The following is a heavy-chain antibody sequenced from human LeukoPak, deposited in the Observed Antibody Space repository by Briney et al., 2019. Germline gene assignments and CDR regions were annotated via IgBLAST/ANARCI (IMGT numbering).Heavy chain of an antibody. CDR1: GFSFSSYT. CDR3: ARVRMGATVSNYYYYYMDV. D-gene: IGHD1-26*01. V-gene: IGHV3-64*01. J-gene: IGHJ6*03. CDR2: IISHGGNT. Sequence: GGSLRLSCAASGFSFSSYTMHWVRQAPGKGLEYVSAIISHGGNTHYTNSVKGRFTISRDNSQNTLYHQMGSLRPDDMAVYHCARVRMGATVSNYYYYYMDVWGKGTTVTVSS.